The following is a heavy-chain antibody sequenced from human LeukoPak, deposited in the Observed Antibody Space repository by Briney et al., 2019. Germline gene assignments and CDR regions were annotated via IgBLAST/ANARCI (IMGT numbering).Heavy chain of an antibody. CDR1: GYSISSGYY. V-gene: IGHV4-38-2*02. Sequence: SETLSLTCTVSGYSISSGYYWGWIRQPPGKGLEWIGSIYHSGSTYYNPSLKRRVTISVDTSKNQFSLKLSSVTAADTAVYYCARDLLYCSGGSCQDAFDIWGQGTMVTVSS. CDR3: ARDLLYCSGGSCQDAFDI. CDR2: IYHSGST. J-gene: IGHJ3*02. D-gene: IGHD2-15*01.